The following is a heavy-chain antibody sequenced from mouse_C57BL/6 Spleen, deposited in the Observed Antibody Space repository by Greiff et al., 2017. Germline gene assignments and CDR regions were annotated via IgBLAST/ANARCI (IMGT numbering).Heavy chain of an antibody. V-gene: IGHV1-55*01. J-gene: IGHJ4*01. CDR1: GYTFTSYW. Sequence: QVQLQQPGAELVKPGASVTMSCKASGYTFTSYWITWVKQRPGQGLEWIGDIYPGSGSTYYNAQFKSQDTLTVDTSSSTAFMQLSSLTSEDSAVYYCAISHYDDPDYAMDYWGQGTSVTVSS. D-gene: IGHD1-2*01. CDR3: AISHYDDPDYAMDY. CDR2: IYPGSGST.